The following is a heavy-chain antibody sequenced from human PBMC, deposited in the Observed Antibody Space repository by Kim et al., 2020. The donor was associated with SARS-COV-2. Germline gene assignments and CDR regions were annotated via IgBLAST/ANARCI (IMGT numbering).Heavy chain of an antibody. D-gene: IGHD6-19*01. CDR1: GYTFTSYA. V-gene: IGHV7-4-1*02. J-gene: IGHJ4*02. CDR2: INTNTGNP. Sequence: ASVKVSCKASGYTFTSYAMNWVRQAPGQGLEWMGWINTNTGNPTYAQGFTGRFVFSLDTSVSTAYLQISSLKAEDTALYYCARVYSSGWYAGVDYWGQGTLVTVSS. CDR3: ARVYSSGWYAGVDY.